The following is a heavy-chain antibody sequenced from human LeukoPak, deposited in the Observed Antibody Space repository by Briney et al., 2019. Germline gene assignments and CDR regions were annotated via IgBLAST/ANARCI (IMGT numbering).Heavy chain of an antibody. CDR1: GGSISSGSYY. Sequence: PSQTLSLTCTVSGGSISSGSYYWSWIRQPAGKGLEWIGRIYTSGSTNYNPSLKSRVTISVDTSKNQFSLKLSSVTAADTAVYYCARDRITMVRGVSYYMDVWGKGTTVTISS. CDR3: ARDRITMVRGVSYYMDV. V-gene: IGHV4-61*02. J-gene: IGHJ6*03. D-gene: IGHD3-10*01. CDR2: IYTSGST.